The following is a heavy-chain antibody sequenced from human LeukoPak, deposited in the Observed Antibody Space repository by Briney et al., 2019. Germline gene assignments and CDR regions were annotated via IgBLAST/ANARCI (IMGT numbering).Heavy chain of an antibody. CDR1: GFTFSSYS. J-gene: IGHJ6*03. CDR2: ISSSSTI. D-gene: IGHD2-15*01. CDR3: ARDIVVVVAATLKYYYYYMDV. Sequence: GGSLRLSCAASGFTFSSYSMNWVRQAPGKGLEWVSYISSSSTIYYADSVKGRFTISRDNAKNSLYLQMNSLRAEDTAVYYCARDIVVVVAATLKYYYYYMDVWGKGTTVTVSS. V-gene: IGHV3-48*01.